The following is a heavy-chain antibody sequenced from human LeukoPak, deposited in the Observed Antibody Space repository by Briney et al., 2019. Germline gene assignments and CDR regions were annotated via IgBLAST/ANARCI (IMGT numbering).Heavy chain of an antibody. Sequence: KPSETLSLTRTVSGGSISSYYWSWIRQPVGKGLEWIGRIYTSGSTNYNPSLKSRVTMSVDTSKNQFSLKLSSVTAADTAVYYCARDLYNWNTGWFDYWGQGTLVTVSS. CDR2: IYTSGST. D-gene: IGHD1/OR15-1a*01. V-gene: IGHV4-4*07. J-gene: IGHJ4*02. CDR3: ARDLYNWNTGWFDY. CDR1: GGSISSYY.